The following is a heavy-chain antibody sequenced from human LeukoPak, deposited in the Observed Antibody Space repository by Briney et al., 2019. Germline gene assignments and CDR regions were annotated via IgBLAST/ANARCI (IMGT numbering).Heavy chain of an antibody. V-gene: IGHV4-59*02. CDR1: TGTGNNFY. D-gene: IGHD6-13*01. CDR3: ARGKYSSSWYRWFDP. J-gene: IGHJ5*02. Sequence: SVTVSLTSSVYTGTGNNFYWVWIAQPPGQGLKGCGYTYYSGSTNYNPSLKSRVTISVDTSKNQYSLKLSSVTAADTAVYYCARGKYSSSWYRWFDPWGQGTLVTVSS. CDR2: TYYSGST.